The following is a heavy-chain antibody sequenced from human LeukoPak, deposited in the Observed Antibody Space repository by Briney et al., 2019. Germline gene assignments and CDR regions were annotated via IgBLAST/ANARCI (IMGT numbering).Heavy chain of an antibody. CDR2: INHSGST. D-gene: IGHD3-10*01. CDR3: ARGLLYYYGSGSRNNWFDP. V-gene: IGHV4-34*01. J-gene: IGHJ5*02. CDR1: GGSFSGYY. Sequence: PSETLSLTGAVYGGSFSGYYWSWIRQPPGKGLEWIGEINHSGSTNYNPSLKSRVTISVDTSKNQFSLKLSSVTAADTAVYYCARGLLYYYGSGSRNNWFDPWGQGTLVTVSS.